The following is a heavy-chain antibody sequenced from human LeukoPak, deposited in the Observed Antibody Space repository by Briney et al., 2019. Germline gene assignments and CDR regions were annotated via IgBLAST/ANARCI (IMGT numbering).Heavy chain of an antibody. CDR3: ARAGVGAIYYFDY. J-gene: IGHJ4*02. CDR1: GFTFSNYG. Sequence: QPGGSLRLSCAASGFTFSNYGMHWVRQAPGKGLEWVALIWYDGSNKYYADSVRGRFTISRDNSKNTLCLQMKSLRVEDTAVYYCARAGVGAIYYFDYWGQGTLVTVSS. V-gene: IGHV3-33*01. CDR2: IWYDGSNK. D-gene: IGHD1-26*01.